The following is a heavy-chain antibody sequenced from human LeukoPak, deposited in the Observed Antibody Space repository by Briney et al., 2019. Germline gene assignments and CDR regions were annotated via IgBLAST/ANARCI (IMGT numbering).Heavy chain of an antibody. CDR2: IKQDGSEK. CDR1: GSTFSSCW. D-gene: IGHD6-25*01. V-gene: IGHV3-7*01. CDR3: ARPLERRLIHYFDF. Sequence: PGGSLRLSCAASGSTFSSCWMSWVRQAPGKGLEWVANIKQDGSEKYYVDSVKGRFTISRDNAKNSLYLQMNSLRAEDTAVYYCARPLERRLIHYFDFWGPGTLVPVSS. J-gene: IGHJ4*02.